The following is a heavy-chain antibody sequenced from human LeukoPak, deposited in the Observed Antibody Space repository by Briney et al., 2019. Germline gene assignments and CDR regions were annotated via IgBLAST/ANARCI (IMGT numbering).Heavy chain of an antibody. Sequence: GGSLRLSCAASGFTFSSYEMNWVRQAPGKGLEWVSYISSSGSTIYYAGSVKGRFTISRDNAKNSLYLQMNSLRAEDTAVYYCARTDFDWLFGWFDPWGQGTLVTVSS. D-gene: IGHD3-9*01. CDR2: ISSSGSTI. V-gene: IGHV3-48*03. CDR3: ARTDFDWLFGWFDP. CDR1: GFTFSSYE. J-gene: IGHJ5*02.